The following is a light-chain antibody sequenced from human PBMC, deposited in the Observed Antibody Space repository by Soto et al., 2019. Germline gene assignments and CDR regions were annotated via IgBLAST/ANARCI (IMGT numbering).Light chain of an antibody. CDR2: DVS. CDR3: SSYTSSSTLRV. Sequence: QYALTQPASVSGSPGQSITISCTGTSSDVGGYNYVSWYQQHPGKAPKLMIYDVSNRPSGVSNRFSGSKSGNTASLTISGLQAEDEADYYYSSYTSSSTLRVFGGGTKLTVL. J-gene: IGLJ2*01. CDR1: SSDVGGYNY. V-gene: IGLV2-14*01.